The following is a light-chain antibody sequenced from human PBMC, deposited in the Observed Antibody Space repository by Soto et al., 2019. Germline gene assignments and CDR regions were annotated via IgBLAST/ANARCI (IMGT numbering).Light chain of an antibody. CDR3: QQYVSSPCT. CDR1: QSVCSSH. Sequence: EIVLTQSPGTLSLSPGERATLSCRTSQSVCSSHLAWYQQRPGQAPRLLIYGASSRATGIPDRFSGSGSGIDLTLTSMRPEPDDVSFYYCQQYVSSPCTFGGGTKVEIK. V-gene: IGKV3-20*01. CDR2: GAS. J-gene: IGKJ4*01.